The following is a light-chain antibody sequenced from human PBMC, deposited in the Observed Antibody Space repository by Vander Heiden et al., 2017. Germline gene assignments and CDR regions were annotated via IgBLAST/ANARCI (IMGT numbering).Light chain of an antibody. CDR2: WAS. CDR1: QSVLYSSNNKNY. Sequence: DIVMTQSPDSLAVSLGERATINCKSSQSVLYSSNNKNYLAWYQQKPGQPPKLLIYWASTRESGFPDRFSGSGSGTDFTLTISSLQAEYVAVYYCQQYYSTPFTFGPGTKVDIK. J-gene: IGKJ3*01. V-gene: IGKV4-1*01. CDR3: QQYYSTPFT.